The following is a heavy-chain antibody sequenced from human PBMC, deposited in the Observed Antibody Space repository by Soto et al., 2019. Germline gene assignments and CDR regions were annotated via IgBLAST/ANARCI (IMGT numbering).Heavy chain of an antibody. V-gene: IGHV3-23*01. D-gene: IGHD6-19*01. Sequence: GGSLRLSCAASGFTFSSYAMGWVRQAPGKGLEWVSGISGSGDSTYYADSVKGRFTISRDNSKNTLYLQMNSLRAEDTAVYYXAKGVPGIAVAGTGYFQHWGQGTLVTVSS. CDR1: GFTFSSYA. J-gene: IGHJ1*01. CDR3: AKGVPGIAVAGTGYFQH. CDR2: ISGSGDST.